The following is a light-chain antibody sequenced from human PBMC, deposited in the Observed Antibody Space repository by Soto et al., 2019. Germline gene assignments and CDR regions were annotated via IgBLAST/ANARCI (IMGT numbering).Light chain of an antibody. CDR3: SSYTSSSTPLG. V-gene: IGLV2-14*01. CDR2: DVS. Sequence: QSALTQPASVSGSPGQSITISCTGTSSDVGGYNYVSWYQQHPGKAPKLMIYDVSNRPSGVSNRFSGSKSGNTASLTISGLQAEDEADYYCSSYTSSSTPLGLGSGTKLTVL. J-gene: IGLJ1*01. CDR1: SSDVGGYNY.